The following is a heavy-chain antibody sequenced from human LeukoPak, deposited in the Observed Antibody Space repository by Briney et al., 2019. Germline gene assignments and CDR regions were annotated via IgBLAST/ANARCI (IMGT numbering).Heavy chain of an antibody. CDR1: GFSFSGYD. Sequence: GGSLRLSCEASGFSFSGYDMHWVRQATGKGLEWVSAIGTAGDTYYSDSVRGRFTISRENAKNSLNLQMHSLRAGDTAVYYCARSPSYSSSWYALDSWGQGTLVTVSS. CDR3: ARSPSYSSSWYALDS. D-gene: IGHD6-13*01. CDR2: IGTAGDT. J-gene: IGHJ4*02. V-gene: IGHV3-13*01.